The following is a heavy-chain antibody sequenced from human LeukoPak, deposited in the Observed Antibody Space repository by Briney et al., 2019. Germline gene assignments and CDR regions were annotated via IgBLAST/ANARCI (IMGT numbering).Heavy chain of an antibody. V-gene: IGHV3-53*05. CDR3: AKVGFDYYGSGSYYIRGARDGPDY. CDR2: IYSGGST. D-gene: IGHD3-10*01. Sequence: GGSLRLSCAASGFTVSSNYMSWVRQAPGKGLEWVSVIYSGGSTYYADSVKGRFTISRDNSKNTLYLQMNSLRAEDTAVYYCAKVGFDYYGSGSYYIRGARDGPDYWGQGTLVTVSS. J-gene: IGHJ4*02. CDR1: GFTVSSNY.